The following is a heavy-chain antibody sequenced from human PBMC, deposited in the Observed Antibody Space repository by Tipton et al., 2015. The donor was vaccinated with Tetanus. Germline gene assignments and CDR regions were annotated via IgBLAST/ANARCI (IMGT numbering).Heavy chain of an antibody. V-gene: IGHV3-33*08. CDR1: GFTFSSYA. CDR3: ARPLGDSGSYIFDY. J-gene: IGHJ4*02. Sequence: SLRLSCAASGFTFSSYAMTWVRQAPGKGLEWVAVIWYDGSNKYYAGSVKGRFTISRDNSKNTLYLQMNSLRAEDTAVYYCARPLGDSGSYIFDYWGQGTLVTVSS. CDR2: IWYDGSNK. D-gene: IGHD1-26*01.